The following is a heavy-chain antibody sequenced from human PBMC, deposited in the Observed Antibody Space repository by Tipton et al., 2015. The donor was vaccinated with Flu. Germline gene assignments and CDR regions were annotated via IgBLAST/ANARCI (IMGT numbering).Heavy chain of an antibody. CDR3: AREVGAEFDY. Sequence: TLSLTCTVSGGSISSYYWGWIRQPPGKGLEWIGSIYYSGSTYYNPSLKSRVTISVDTSKNQFSLKLSSVTAADTAVYYCAREVGAEFDYWGQGTLVTVSS. CDR2: IYYSGST. D-gene: IGHD1-26*01. CDR1: GGSISSYY. V-gene: IGHV4-39*07. J-gene: IGHJ4*02.